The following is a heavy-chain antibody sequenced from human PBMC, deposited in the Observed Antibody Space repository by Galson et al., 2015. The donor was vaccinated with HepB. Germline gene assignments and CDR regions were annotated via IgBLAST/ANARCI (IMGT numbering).Heavy chain of an antibody. CDR3: ARDLSVVARCGGY. CDR1: GYTLVNYG. Sequence: SVKVYCKASGYTLVNYGISWVRQAPGQGLEWMGWISTYNANTNYAQKFQGRVTMTTDTSTSTAYMELRSLRSDDTATYYCARDLSVVARCGGYWGQGTLVTVSS. D-gene: IGHD6-6*01. CDR2: ISTYNANT. J-gene: IGHJ4*02. V-gene: IGHV1-18*01.